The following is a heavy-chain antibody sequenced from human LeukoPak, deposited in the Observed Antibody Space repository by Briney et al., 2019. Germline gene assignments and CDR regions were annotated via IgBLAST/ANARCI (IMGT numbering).Heavy chain of an antibody. CDR1: GFTFSSYA. V-gene: IGHV3-23*01. CDR3: AKGSAAARPYYFGY. D-gene: IGHD6-6*01. CDR2: ITGGGGDT. J-gene: IGHJ4*02. Sequence: GGSLRLSCAASGFTFSSYAMSWVRQAPGKGLEWVSAITGGGGDTYHADSVKGRFTISRDNSKNTLYLQMNSLRAEDTAVYYCAKGSAAARPYYFGYWGQGTLVTVSS.